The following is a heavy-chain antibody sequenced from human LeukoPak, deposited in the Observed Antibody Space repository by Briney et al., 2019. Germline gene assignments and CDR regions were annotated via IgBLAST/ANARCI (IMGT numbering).Heavy chain of an antibody. J-gene: IGHJ3*02. CDR1: GFTFSNAW. D-gene: IGHD5-12*01. CDR3: TIDYSGYDAFDI. V-gene: IGHV3-15*01. Sequence: PGGSLRLSCAASGFTFSNAWMSWVRQAPGKGLEWVGRIKSKTDGGTTDYAAPVKGRFTISRDDSKNTLYLQMNSLKTEDTAVYYCTIDYSGYDAFDIWGQGTMVTVSS. CDR2: IKSKTDGGTT.